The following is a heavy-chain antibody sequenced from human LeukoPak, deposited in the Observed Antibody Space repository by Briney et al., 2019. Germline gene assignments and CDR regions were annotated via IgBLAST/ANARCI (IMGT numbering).Heavy chain of an antibody. J-gene: IGHJ4*02. V-gene: IGHV3-30*04. CDR3: ARSYSSSRPTGDYFDY. CDR1: GFTFSSYA. CDR2: ISYDGSNK. D-gene: IGHD6-13*01. Sequence: PGGSLRLSCAASGFTFSSYAMHWVRQAPGKGLEWVAVISYDGSNKYYADSVKGRFSISRDNSKNTLYLQMNSLRAEDTAVYYCARSYSSSRPTGDYFDYWGQGTLVTVSS.